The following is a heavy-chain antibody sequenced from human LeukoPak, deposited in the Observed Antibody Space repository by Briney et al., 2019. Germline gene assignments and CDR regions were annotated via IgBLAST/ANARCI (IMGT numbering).Heavy chain of an antibody. Sequence: GASVKVSCTASGYTFTSYGISWVRQAPGQGLEWMGWISAHNGNTIYAQKLQGRVTMTTDTSTSTAYMELRSLRSDDTAVYYCARGGPARTREPFDPWGQGTLVTVSS. D-gene: IGHD1-14*01. CDR3: ARGGPARTREPFDP. CDR1: GYTFTSYG. CDR2: ISAHNGNT. J-gene: IGHJ5*02. V-gene: IGHV1-18*04.